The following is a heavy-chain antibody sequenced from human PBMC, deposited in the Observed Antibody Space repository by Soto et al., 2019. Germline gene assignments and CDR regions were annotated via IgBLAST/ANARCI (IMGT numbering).Heavy chain of an antibody. V-gene: IGHV3-30*18. CDR1: GFTFSSYG. Sequence: GGSLRLSCAASGFTFSSYGMHWVRQAPGKGLEWVAVISYDGSNKYYADSVKGRFTISRDNSKNTLYLQMNSLRAEDTAVYYCAKDFPYCSSTSCYGGYGMDVGGQGTTVTVSS. D-gene: IGHD2-2*01. CDR2: ISYDGSNK. J-gene: IGHJ6*02. CDR3: AKDFPYCSSTSCYGGYGMDV.